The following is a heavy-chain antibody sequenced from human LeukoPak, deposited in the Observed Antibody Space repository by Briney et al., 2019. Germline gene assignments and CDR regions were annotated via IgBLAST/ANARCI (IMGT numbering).Heavy chain of an antibody. CDR3: VRDVDY. V-gene: IGHV3-7*01. CDR1: GFTFTSYA. Sequence: GGSLRLSCAASGFTFTSYAMSWVRQAPGKGLQWVANIKQDGSSIYYVDSVRGRFTISRDNARNSLYLQMNSLRAEDTAVYYCVRDVDYWGQGTLVTVSS. J-gene: IGHJ4*02. CDR2: IKQDGSSI.